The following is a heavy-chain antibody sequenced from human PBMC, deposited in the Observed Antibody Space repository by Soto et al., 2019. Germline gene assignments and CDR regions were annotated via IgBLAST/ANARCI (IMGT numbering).Heavy chain of an antibody. CDR2: ISAYNGNT. CDR1: GYTFTSYG. CDR3: ARDQGCTNGVCYDY. D-gene: IGHD2-8*01. J-gene: IGHJ4*02. V-gene: IGHV1-18*01. Sequence: ASVKVSCKASGYTFTSYGISWVRQAPGQGLEWMGWISAYNGNTNYAQKLQGRVTMTTDTSTSTAYMELRSLRSDDTDVYYCARDQGCTNGVCYDYWGQGTLVTVSS.